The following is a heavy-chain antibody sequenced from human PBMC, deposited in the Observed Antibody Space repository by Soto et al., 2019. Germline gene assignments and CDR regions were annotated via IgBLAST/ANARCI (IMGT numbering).Heavy chain of an antibody. CDR3: ARDYYGGAFDI. V-gene: IGHV4-59*01. J-gene: IGHJ3*02. CDR2: IYYSGST. D-gene: IGHD3-10*01. Sequence: QVQLQESGPGLVKPSETLSLTCTVSGGSISSYYWSWIRQPPGKGLEWIGYIYYSGSTNYNPSLKSRVTISVDTSKNQFSLKLSSVTAADTAVYYCARDYYGGAFDIWGQGTMVTVSS. CDR1: GGSISSYY.